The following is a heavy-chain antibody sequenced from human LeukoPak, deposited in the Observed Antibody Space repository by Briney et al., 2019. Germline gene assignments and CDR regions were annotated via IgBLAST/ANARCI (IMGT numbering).Heavy chain of an antibody. CDR3: ARQYRSGWSHFDY. CDR1: GSIFTSYW. CDR2: IYPGDTDT. V-gene: IGHV5-51*01. D-gene: IGHD6-19*01. Sequence: GASLKISCKGSGSIFTSYWIGWVRQLPGKGLEWMGIIYPGDTDTTYSPSFQGQVTISADTSITTSFLQWNRLTTADTAYYYCARQYRSGWSHFDYWGQGTLVTVSS. J-gene: IGHJ4*02.